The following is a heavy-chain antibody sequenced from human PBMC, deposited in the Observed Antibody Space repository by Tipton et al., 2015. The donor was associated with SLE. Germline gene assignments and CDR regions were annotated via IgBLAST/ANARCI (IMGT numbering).Heavy chain of an antibody. CDR1: SYSIYNGFY. Sequence: TLSLTCSVSSYSIYNGFYWGWIRQSPGKGLEWIGSIYRSGTAYYNPSLKSRVTMSVDTSKNQFSLKLSSVTAADTAVYYCARGGVDGQWLVFGYWGQGTLVTVSS. D-gene: IGHD6-19*01. CDR3: ARGGVDGQWLVFGY. J-gene: IGHJ4*02. CDR2: IYRSGTA. V-gene: IGHV4-38-2*01.